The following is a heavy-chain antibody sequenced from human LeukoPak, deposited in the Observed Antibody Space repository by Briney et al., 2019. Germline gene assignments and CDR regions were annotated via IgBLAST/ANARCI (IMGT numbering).Heavy chain of an antibody. CDR1: GYTFTGYY. CDR2: INPNSGGT. V-gene: IGHV1-2*02. D-gene: IGHD3-9*01. Sequence: GASVKVSCKASGYTFTGYYMHWVRQAPGQGLEWMGWINPNSGGTNYAQKFQGRVTMTRDTSISTAYMELSRLRSDDTAVYYCARVGYYDILTGYPGDYWGQGTLVTVSS. J-gene: IGHJ4*02. CDR3: ARVGYYDILTGYPGDY.